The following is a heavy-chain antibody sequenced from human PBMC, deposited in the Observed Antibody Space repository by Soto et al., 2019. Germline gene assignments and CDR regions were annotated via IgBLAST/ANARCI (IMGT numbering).Heavy chain of an antibody. CDR2: IYHSGST. CDR1: GGSISSGGYS. J-gene: IGHJ5*02. V-gene: IGHV4-30-2*01. Sequence: QLQLQESGSGLVKPSQTLSLTCAVSGGSISSGGYSWSWIRQPPGKGLEWIGYIYHSGSTYYNPSLKRRVTISVDRSKNQFSLKLSSVTAADTAVYYCASSPAYCGGDCYPNWFDPWGQGTLVTVSS. D-gene: IGHD2-21*02. CDR3: ASSPAYCGGDCYPNWFDP.